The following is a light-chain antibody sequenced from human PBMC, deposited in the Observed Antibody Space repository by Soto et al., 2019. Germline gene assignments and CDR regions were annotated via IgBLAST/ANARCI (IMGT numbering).Light chain of an antibody. J-gene: IGLJ2*01. CDR1: SSNVGNNY. V-gene: IGLV1-51*01. Sequence: QSVLTQPPSVSAAPGQKVTISCSGSSSNVGNNYVSWYQQLPGTAPKLLIYDNNKRPSEIPDRFSGSKSGTSATLDITGHQTGDEADYYCGTWDSSLSSEVFGGGTQLTVL. CDR2: DNN. CDR3: GTWDSSLSSEV.